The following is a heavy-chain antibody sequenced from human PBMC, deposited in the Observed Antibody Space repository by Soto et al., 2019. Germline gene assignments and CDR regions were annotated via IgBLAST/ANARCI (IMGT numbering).Heavy chain of an antibody. CDR3: ARNGRERQWLDYFDY. Sequence: KTSETLSLTCTVSGGSISSYYWSWIRQPPGKGLEWIGYIYYSGSTNYNPSLKSRVTISVDTSKNQFSLKLSSVTAEDTAVYYCARNGRERQWLDYFDYWGQGTPVTVPQ. CDR2: IYYSGST. D-gene: IGHD6-19*01. J-gene: IGHJ4*02. CDR1: GGSISSYY. V-gene: IGHV4-59*01.